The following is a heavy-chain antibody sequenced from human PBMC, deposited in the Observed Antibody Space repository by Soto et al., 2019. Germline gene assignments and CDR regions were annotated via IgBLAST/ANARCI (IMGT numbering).Heavy chain of an antibody. V-gene: IGHV4-61*08. CDR1: GGSVSSGDYF. CDR2: IYYSGST. D-gene: IGHD3-10*01. CDR3: ARSPNYYYYGFDV. J-gene: IGHJ6*02. Sequence: SETLSLTCTVSGGSVSSGDYFWSWLRQSPGERLEWIAYIYYSGSTNYNPSLKSRATISVDTSKSQVSLTLTSMIAADAALYYCARSPNYYYYGFDVWGQGTAVTVS.